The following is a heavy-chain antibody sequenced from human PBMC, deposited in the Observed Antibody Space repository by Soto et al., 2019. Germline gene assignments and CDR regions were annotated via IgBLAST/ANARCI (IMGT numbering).Heavy chain of an antibody. CDR3: ARGVIAVTDYYFDY. Sequence: QVQLVQSGTEVKKPGASVKVSCKASGYTFTNYYMHWVRQAPGQGLEWVGIINPSGASTTNAQNLQSRVTLTRDTATYTVYMELTSLGSEDTAVYYCARGVIAVTDYYFDYWGQGTLVTVSS. CDR1: GYTFTNYY. D-gene: IGHD6-19*01. CDR2: INPSGAST. J-gene: IGHJ4*02. V-gene: IGHV1-46*01.